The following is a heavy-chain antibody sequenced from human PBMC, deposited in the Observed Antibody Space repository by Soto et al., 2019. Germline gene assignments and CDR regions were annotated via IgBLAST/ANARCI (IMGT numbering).Heavy chain of an antibody. D-gene: IGHD2-21*01. CDR1: GGSISRYY. CDR3: ARGIPYYYYMDV. CDR2: IYYSGST. Sequence: SETLSLTCTVSGGSISRYYWSWIRQPPGKGLEWIGYIYYSGSTNYNPSLKSRVTISVDTSKNQFSLKLSSVTAADTAVYYCARGIPYYYYMDVLGKGTTVTVS. J-gene: IGHJ6*03. V-gene: IGHV4-59*08.